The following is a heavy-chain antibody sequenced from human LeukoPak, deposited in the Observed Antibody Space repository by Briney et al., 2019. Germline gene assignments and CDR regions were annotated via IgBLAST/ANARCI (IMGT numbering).Heavy chain of an antibody. CDR1: GYSFTSYW. J-gene: IGHJ6*02. CDR2: IYPGDSDT. D-gene: IGHD6-13*01. V-gene: IGHV5-51*01. CDR3: ARHRYSSSWSPGYYYYYGMDV. Sequence: GESLKISCKGSGYSFTSYWIGWVRQMPGKGLEWMRIIYPGDSDTRYSPSFQGQVTISADKSISTAYLQWSSLKASDTAMYYCARHRYSSSWSPGYYYYYGMDVWGQGTTVTVSS.